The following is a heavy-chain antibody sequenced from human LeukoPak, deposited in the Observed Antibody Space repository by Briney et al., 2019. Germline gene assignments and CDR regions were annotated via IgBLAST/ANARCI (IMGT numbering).Heavy chain of an antibody. V-gene: IGHV1-18*01. J-gene: IGHJ4*02. CDR3: ARGGPFPSSSSSSEYYLDY. D-gene: IGHD6-6*01. Sequence: ASVKVSCKASGYDFINYGISWLRQAPGQGLEWMGWRSIYNGNTDYKLQGRVTMTTDTSTNTAYMEVRSLRSDDTAVYYCARGGPFPSSSSSSEYYLDYWGQGTLVTVSS. CDR2: RSIYNGNT. CDR1: GYDFINYG.